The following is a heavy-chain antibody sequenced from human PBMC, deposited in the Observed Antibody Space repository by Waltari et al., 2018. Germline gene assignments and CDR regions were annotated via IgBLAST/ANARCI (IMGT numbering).Heavy chain of an antibody. J-gene: IGHJ5*02. CDR3: SVSLNH. CDR1: GFTFSNYW. CDR2: IKQDGSES. V-gene: IGHV3-7*01. Sequence: EVQLVESRGGLVQPGGSLRLSCAASGFTFSNYWMDWVRQAPGKGMEWVANIKQDGSESHYVDSVKGRFTISRDNAQNLLYLQINSLRDEDTAVYYCSVSLNHWGQGTLVTVSS.